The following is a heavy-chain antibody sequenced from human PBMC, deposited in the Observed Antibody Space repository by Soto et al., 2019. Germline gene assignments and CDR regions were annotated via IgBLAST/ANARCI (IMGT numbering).Heavy chain of an antibody. D-gene: IGHD3-22*01. CDR2: MNPNSSNT. Sequence: ASVKVSCKAFGYTFTSHYVHWVRQAPGQGLKWMGWMNPNSSNTGYAQKFQGRVTMTRNTSISTAYMELSSLRSEDTAVYYCARAHYYDSSGYYPNFDYWGQGTLVTVSS. CDR1: GYTFTSHY. CDR3: ARAHYYDSSGYYPNFDY. J-gene: IGHJ4*02. V-gene: IGHV1-8*02.